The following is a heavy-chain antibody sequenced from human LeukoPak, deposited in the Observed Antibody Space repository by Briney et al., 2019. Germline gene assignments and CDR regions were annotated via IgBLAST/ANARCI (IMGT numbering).Heavy chain of an antibody. J-gene: IGHJ4*02. CDR3: TTFSDCTSSICYTNY. Sequence: GGSLRLSCVVSGLTFSNVWMSWVRQAPGKGLEWVGRIKSKTHGGTTDYAAPVYGRFTVSRDDSKNTLYLQMNSLQIEDTAVYYCTTFSDCTSSICYTNYWGQGTLVTVSS. V-gene: IGHV3-15*01. D-gene: IGHD2-2*02. CDR2: IKSKTHGGTT. CDR1: GLTFSNVW.